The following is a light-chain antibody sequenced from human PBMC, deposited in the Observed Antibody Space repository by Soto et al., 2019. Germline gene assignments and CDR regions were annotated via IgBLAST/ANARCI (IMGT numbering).Light chain of an antibody. CDR2: DTT. V-gene: IGLV7-46*01. Sequence: QAVVTQEPSLTVSPGGTVTLTCGSSTGAVTSGNYPYWFQKKPGQAPRTLIYDTTNKQSWTPARFSGSLLGGKAALTLAGAQTDDEADYYCLLTYSGTNWVFGGGTKLTAL. CDR1: TGAVTSGNY. CDR3: LLTYSGTNWV. J-gene: IGLJ3*02.